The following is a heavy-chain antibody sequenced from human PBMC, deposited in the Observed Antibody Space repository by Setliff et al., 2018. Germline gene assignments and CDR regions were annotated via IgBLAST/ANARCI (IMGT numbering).Heavy chain of an antibody. D-gene: IGHD3-22*01. CDR1: GGSLRSNF. CDR2: IYYSGAT. J-gene: IGHJ4*02. V-gene: IGHV4-59*01. Sequence: SETLSLTCTVSGGSLRSNFWGWIRQPPGKGLEWIGFIYYSGATTYNPSLKSRVTISVDTSKNQFSLNLNSVTAADTAVYYCARYRNYFDSSGQTQYYFDYWGQGTLVTVSS. CDR3: ARYRNYFDSSGQTQYYFDY.